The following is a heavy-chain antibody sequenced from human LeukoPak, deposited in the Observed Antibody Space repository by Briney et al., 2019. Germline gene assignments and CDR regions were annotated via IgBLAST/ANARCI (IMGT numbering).Heavy chain of an antibody. J-gene: IGHJ5*02. CDR1: GFTFSASW. D-gene: IGHD1-26*01. CDR3: ARVGWELLNLHFDP. Sequence: GGSLRLSCVASGFTFSASWMSWVRQAPGKGPEWVATIKKDGSQKYYVDSVKGRFTISRDNAQNSLYLQISSLRVEDTAIYSCARVGWELLNLHFDPWGQGTLVTVSS. CDR2: IKKDGSQK. V-gene: IGHV3-7*03.